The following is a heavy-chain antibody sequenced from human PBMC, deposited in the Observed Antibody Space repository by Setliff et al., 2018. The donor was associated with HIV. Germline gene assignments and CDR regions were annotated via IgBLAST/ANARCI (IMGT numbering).Heavy chain of an antibody. D-gene: IGHD4-17*01. CDR3: ARQITSVTPEMLVVNDAFDV. Sequence: SETLSLTCSVSGGSISSDCCYWGWIRQPPGKGLEWIASIYYSGYTYSNPSLKSRVTSSVDTSKNQFSLKLNSVTAADTAVYYCARQITSVTPEMLVVNDAFDVWGQGKMVTVSS. J-gene: IGHJ3*01. CDR1: GGSISSDCCY. CDR2: IYYSGYT. V-gene: IGHV4-39*01.